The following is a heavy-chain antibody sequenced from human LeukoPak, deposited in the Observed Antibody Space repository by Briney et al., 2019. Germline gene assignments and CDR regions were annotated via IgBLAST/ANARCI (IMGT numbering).Heavy chain of an antibody. Sequence: GASVKVSCKASGYTFTSYGISWVRQAPGQGLEWMGIINPSGGSTNYAQKFQGRVTITADESTSTAYMELSSLRSEDTAVYYCARDRGIYYGSGSYTYWGQGTLVTVSS. D-gene: IGHD3-10*01. CDR1: GYTFTSYG. V-gene: IGHV1-69*11. J-gene: IGHJ4*02. CDR2: INPSGGST. CDR3: ARDRGIYYGSGSYTY.